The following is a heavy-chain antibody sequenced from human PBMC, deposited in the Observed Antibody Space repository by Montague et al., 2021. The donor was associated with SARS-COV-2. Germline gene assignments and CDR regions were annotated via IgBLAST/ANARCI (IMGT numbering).Heavy chain of an antibody. J-gene: IGHJ4*02. CDR3: ARSQDCSTTSCHFDY. V-gene: IGHV4-38-2*02. D-gene: IGHD2-2*01. CDR1: GYSISSGYY. Sequence: ETLSLTCTVSGYSISSGYYWGWIRQPPGKGLEWIGSIYHSGSTYYNPSLKSRVTISVDTSKNQLSLKLSSVTAADTAVYYCARSQDCSTTSCHFDYWGQGTLVTVSS. CDR2: IYHSGST.